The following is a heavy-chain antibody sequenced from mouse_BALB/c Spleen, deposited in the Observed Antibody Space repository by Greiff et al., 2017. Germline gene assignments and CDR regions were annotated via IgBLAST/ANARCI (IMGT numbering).Heavy chain of an antibody. D-gene: IGHD1-1*01. J-gene: IGHJ4*01. Sequence: EVQLQESGGDLVKPGGSLKLSCAASGFTFSSYAMSWVRQTPEKRLEWVASISSGGSTYYPDSVKGRFTISRDNARNILYLQMSSLRSEDTAMYYCARGLTTVNAMDYWGQGTSVTVAS. CDR2: ISSGGST. V-gene: IGHV5-6-5*01. CDR3: ARGLTTVNAMDY. CDR1: GFTFSSYA.